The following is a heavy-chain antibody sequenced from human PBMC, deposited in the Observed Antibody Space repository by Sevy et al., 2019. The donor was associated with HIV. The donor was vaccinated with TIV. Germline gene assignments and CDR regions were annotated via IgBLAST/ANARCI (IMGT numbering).Heavy chain of an antibody. Sequence: GGSLRLSCTASGFRFSSYGMTWVRQAPGKGLEWVSSISGTGATTYYTDSVKGRFTITRENSKNTLFLQMNTLRAEDTAVYYCAKDGGVTWDQYYFDSWGQGTLVTVSS. D-gene: IGHD2-21*02. V-gene: IGHV3-23*01. CDR1: GFRFSSYG. CDR3: AKDGGVTWDQYYFDS. CDR2: ISGTGATT. J-gene: IGHJ4*02.